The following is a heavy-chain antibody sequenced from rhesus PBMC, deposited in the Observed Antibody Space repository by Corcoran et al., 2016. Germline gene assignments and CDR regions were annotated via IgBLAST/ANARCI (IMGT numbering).Heavy chain of an antibody. Sequence: EVQLVESGGGLAKPGGSLRLSCAASGFSFSDYYMYWFRQAPGKGLEWVSGISYTGGSTYYADSVKGRVTISRENAKNTLYLQMDSLRAEDTAVYYCARDGIVVVFPAHFDYWGQGVLVTVSS. J-gene: IGHJ4*01. V-gene: IGHV3S18*01. D-gene: IGHD2-27*01. CDR1: GFSFSDYY. CDR3: ARDGIVVVFPAHFDY. CDR2: ISYTGGST.